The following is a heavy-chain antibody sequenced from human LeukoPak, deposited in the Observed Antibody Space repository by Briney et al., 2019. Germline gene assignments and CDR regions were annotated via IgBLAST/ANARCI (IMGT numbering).Heavy chain of an antibody. CDR3: AKDRTQQPYGIFDY. CDR2: IGGRGDRT. D-gene: IGHD6-13*01. V-gene: IGHV3-23*01. CDR1: GFTLTIYA. Sequence: GGSLRLSCAASGFTLTIYAMTWVRQAPGKGLEWVSAIGGRGDRTYYADSVKGRFTISRDNSKNTLYLQMNSLRAEDTAVYYCAKDRTQQPYGIFDYWGQGTLVTVSS. J-gene: IGHJ4*02.